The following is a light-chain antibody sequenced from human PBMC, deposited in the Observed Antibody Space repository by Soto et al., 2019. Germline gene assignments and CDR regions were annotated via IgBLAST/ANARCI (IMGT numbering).Light chain of an antibody. CDR2: AVT. CDR3: SSYTSSSPYV. CDR1: SSDIGTYKY. J-gene: IGLJ1*01. Sequence: QSVLTQPASVSGSPGQSITISCSGTSSDIGTYKYVSWYQQHPGKAPKLMIYAVTNRPSGVSNRFAGSKYGNAASLTISRLQAEDEADYYCSSYTSSSPYVFGTGTKLTVL. V-gene: IGLV2-14*01.